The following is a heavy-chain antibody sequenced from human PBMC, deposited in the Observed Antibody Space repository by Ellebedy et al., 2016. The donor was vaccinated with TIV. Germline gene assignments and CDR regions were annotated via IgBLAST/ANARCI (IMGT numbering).Heavy chain of an antibody. CDR3: AKGVRGSSQY. D-gene: IGHD3-10*01. Sequence: GESLKISCAASGFTFKNYWMTWVRQAPGKGLEWVTNIKHDGSEKYYVDSVKGRFTVSRDNAKNSLFLQMNSLRAEDTAIYYCAKGVRGSSQYWGQGTLVTVSS. CDR1: GFTFKNYW. J-gene: IGHJ4*02. CDR2: IKHDGSEK. V-gene: IGHV3-7*03.